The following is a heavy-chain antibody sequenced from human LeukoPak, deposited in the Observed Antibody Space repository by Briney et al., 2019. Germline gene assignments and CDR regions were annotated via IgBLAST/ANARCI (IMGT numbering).Heavy chain of an antibody. CDR1: GGSLSGYY. V-gene: IGHV4-34*01. D-gene: IGHD3-9*01. CDR2: INHSGST. Sequence: PSETLSLTCAVYGGSLSGYYWSWIRQPPGKGLEWIGEINHSGSTNYNPSLKSRVTISVDTSKNQFSLKLSSVTAADTAVYYCARGVRYFDWLLSFWFDPWGQGTLVTVSS. CDR3: ARGVRYFDWLLSFWFDP. J-gene: IGHJ5*02.